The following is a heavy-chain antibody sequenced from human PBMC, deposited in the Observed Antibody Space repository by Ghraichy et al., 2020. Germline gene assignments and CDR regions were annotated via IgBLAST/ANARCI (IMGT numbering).Heavy chain of an antibody. Sequence: ASVKVSCKASGYTFTSYYMHWVRQAPGQGLEWMGIINPSGGSTNYAQRFQGRVTMTRDTSTSTVYMELSSLRSEDTAVYYCARDVLYSVNYYHLGYFDYWGQGTLVTVSS. J-gene: IGHJ4*02. D-gene: IGHD1-26*01. CDR3: ARDVLYSVNYYHLGYFDY. V-gene: IGHV1-46*03. CDR1: GYTFTSYY. CDR2: INPSGGST.